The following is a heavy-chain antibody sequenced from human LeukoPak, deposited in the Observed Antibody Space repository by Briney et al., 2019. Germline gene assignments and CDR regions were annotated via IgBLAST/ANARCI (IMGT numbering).Heavy chain of an antibody. D-gene: IGHD1-14*01. Sequence: PSETLSLTCAVYGGSFSGYYWSWIRQPPGKGLEWIGEINHSGSTNYNPSLKSRATISIDTTNNQISLRLTSVTTADTAVYYCAKTQIPDEDFFNFWGQGTMVTVSS. V-gene: IGHV4-34*01. CDR1: GGSFSGYY. CDR2: INHSGST. J-gene: IGHJ3*01. CDR3: AKTQIPDEDFFNF.